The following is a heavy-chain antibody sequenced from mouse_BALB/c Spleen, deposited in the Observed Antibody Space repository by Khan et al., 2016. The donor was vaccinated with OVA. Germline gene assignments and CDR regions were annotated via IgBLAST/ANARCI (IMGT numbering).Heavy chain of an antibody. J-gene: IGHJ4*01. D-gene: IGHD1-1*01. CDR2: ISYSGST. V-gene: IGHV3-2*02. CDR3: ARQNYYGYAMDY. CDR1: GYSITSDYA. Sequence: EVQLQESGPGLVKPSQSLSLTCTVTGYSITSDYAWNWIRQFPGNKLEWMGYISYSGSTSYNPSPKSRISITRDTSKNQFFLQLTSVTTEDTATYYCARQNYYGYAMDYWGQGTSVTVSS.